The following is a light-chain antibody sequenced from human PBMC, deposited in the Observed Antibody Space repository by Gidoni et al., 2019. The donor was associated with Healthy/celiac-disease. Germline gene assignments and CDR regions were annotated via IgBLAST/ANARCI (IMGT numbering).Light chain of an antibody. V-gene: IGLV2-14*01. J-gene: IGLJ2*01. CDR1: SSDVGGYNC. CDR2: DVT. Sequence: QSALTQPASVSGSPGQSITISCTGTSSDVGGYNCVSWYRQHPGKAPKLMIYDVTNRPSGVSNRFSGSKSGNTASLTISGLQAEDEADYYCSSYTSSSTLHVVFGGGTKLTVL. CDR3: SSYTSSSTLHVV.